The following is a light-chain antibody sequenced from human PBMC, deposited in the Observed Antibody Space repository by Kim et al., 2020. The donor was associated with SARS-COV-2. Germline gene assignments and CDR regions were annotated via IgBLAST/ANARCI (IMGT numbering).Light chain of an antibody. CDR2: EDD. V-gene: IGLV6-57*04. CDR3: QSYNRSNVV. Sequence: NFMLTQPLSVSESPGKTVTISCTRSSGSIDDNYVQWYQQRPGGVPTAVIYEDDQRPSGVSDRISGSIDNSSNSASLTNSGLKTEDEADYYCQSYNRSNVVFGGGTQLTVL. CDR1: SGSIDDNY. J-gene: IGLJ2*01.